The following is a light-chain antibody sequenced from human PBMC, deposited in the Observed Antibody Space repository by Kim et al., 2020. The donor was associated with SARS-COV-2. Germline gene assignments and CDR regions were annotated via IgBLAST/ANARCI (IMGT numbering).Light chain of an antibody. Sequence: EIVLTQSPATLSLSLGERATLSCRASQSVSSYLAWYQQKPGQAPRLLISDASNRATGIPARFSGSGSGADFTLTISSLEPEDFAVYYCQQRSDWPLTFGGGTKVQIK. CDR3: QQRSDWPLT. V-gene: IGKV3-11*01. CDR2: DAS. CDR1: QSVSSY. J-gene: IGKJ4*01.